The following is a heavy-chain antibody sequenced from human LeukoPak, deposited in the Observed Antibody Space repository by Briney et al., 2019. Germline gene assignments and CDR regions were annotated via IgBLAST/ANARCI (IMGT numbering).Heavy chain of an antibody. CDR3: ARAKEGLPAFDY. D-gene: IGHD5-12*01. CDR1: GFTFSDYW. Sequence: SGGSLRLSCAVSGFTFSDYWMTWVRQAPGKGLEWVANIKEDGSEKSYVDSVKGRFTISRDNAKNSLYLQMNSLRAEDTAVYYCARAKEGLPAFDYWGQGTLVTVSS. J-gene: IGHJ4*02. CDR2: IKEDGSEK. V-gene: IGHV3-7*01.